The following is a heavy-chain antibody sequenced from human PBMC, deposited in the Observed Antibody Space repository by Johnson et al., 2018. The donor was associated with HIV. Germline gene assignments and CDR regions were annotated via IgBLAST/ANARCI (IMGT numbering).Heavy chain of an antibody. J-gene: IGHJ3*02. CDR1: GFTFSSYW. V-gene: IGHV3-74*01. D-gene: IGHD3-22*01. CDR3: ARDQGYDSSGFDAFDI. Sequence: VQLVESAGGVVQPGRSLRLSCAASGFTFSSYWMHWVRQAPGKGLVWVSRINSDGGRTYYGDSVKGRFTISRDNSKNSLYLQMNSLRAEDTAVYYCARDQGYDSSGFDAFDIWGQGTMVTVSS. CDR2: INSDGGRT.